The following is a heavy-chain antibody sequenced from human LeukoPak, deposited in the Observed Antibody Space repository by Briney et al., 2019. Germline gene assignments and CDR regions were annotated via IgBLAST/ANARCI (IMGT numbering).Heavy chain of an antibody. Sequence: GGSLRLSCAASGFTFSSYSMNWVRQAPGKGLEWVSSISSSSSYIYYADSVKGRFTISRDNAKNSLYLQMSSLRAEDTAVYYCARDGGLRYFDWLLERDDAFDIWGQGTMVTVSS. CDR3: ARDGGLRYFDWLLERDDAFDI. J-gene: IGHJ3*02. CDR1: GFTFSSYS. CDR2: ISSSSSYI. V-gene: IGHV3-21*01. D-gene: IGHD3-9*01.